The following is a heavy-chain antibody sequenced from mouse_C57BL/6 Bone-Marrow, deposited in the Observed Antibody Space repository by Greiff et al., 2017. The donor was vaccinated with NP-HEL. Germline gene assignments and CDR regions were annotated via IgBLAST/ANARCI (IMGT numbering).Heavy chain of an antibody. CDR1: GYTFTSYW. Sequence: QVQLQQPGAELVMPGASVKLSCKASGYTFTSYWMHWVKQRPGQGLEWIGEIDPSDSYTNYNQKFKGKSTLTVDKSSSTAYMQLSSLTSEDSAVYYCARWGTGAPFAYWGQGTLVTVSA. CDR3: ARWGTGAPFAY. D-gene: IGHD4-1*01. CDR2: IDPSDSYT. J-gene: IGHJ3*01. V-gene: IGHV1-69*01.